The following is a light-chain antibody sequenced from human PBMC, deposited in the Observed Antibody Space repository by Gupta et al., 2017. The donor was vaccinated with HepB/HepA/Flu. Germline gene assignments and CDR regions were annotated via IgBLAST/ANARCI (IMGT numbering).Light chain of an antibody. CDR3: FAYAGSKSVI. CDR1: SSDVGGYDL. CDR2: EVN. V-gene: IGLV2-23*02. J-gene: IGLJ2*01. Sequence: QSALTQPASVSGSPGQSITISCTGSSSDVGGYDLVYWYQQHPNKPPKLLIFEVNQRPSGVSNRFSGSKAGNTASLTISGLLQEDEADYHGFAYAGSKSVIFGGGTKLTVL.